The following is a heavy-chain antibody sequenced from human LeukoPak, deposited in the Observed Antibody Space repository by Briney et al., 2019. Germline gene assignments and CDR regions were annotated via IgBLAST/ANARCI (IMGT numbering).Heavy chain of an antibody. J-gene: IGHJ4*02. D-gene: IGHD3-10*01. V-gene: IGHV3-30-3*01. CDR3: AREYYYGGNRFDY. CDR1: GFTFSSYA. Sequence: GGSLRLSCTASGFTFSSYAMHWVRQAPGKGVEGVAFISYDGSNEYYADSVKGRFTISRDNSKNTLYLQMNTLRAEDTSVYYCAREYYYGGNRFDYWVQGTLTTVTS. CDR2: ISYDGSNE.